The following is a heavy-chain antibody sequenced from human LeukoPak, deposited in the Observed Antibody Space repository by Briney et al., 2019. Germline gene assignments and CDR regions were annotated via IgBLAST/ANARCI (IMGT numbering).Heavy chain of an antibody. V-gene: IGHV3-23*01. Sequence: PGGSLRLSCAASGFTFSSYAMSWVRQAPGKGLEWVSAISGSGGSTYYADSVKGRFTISRDNSKNTLYLQMNRLRAEDTAVYYCACYGSGSRNWFDPWGQGTLVTVSS. CDR2: ISGSGGST. D-gene: IGHD3-10*01. CDR3: ACYGSGSRNWFDP. CDR1: GFTFSSYA. J-gene: IGHJ5*02.